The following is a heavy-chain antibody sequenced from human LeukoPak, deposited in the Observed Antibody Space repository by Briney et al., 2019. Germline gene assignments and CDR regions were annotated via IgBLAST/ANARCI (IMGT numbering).Heavy chain of an antibody. CDR1: GFTFDDYA. Sequence: GGSLRLSCAASGFTFDDYAMHWVRQAPGKGLEWVSGISWNSGSIGYADSVKGRFTISRDNAKNSLYLQMNSLRAEDMALYYCAKGGSYSTNYYYYMDVWGKGTTVTVSS. J-gene: IGHJ6*03. CDR3: AKGGSYSTNYYYYMDV. D-gene: IGHD1-26*01. CDR2: ISWNSGSI. V-gene: IGHV3-9*03.